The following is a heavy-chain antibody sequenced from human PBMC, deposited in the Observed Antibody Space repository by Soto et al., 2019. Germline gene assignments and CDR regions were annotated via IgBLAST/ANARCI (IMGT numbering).Heavy chain of an antibody. CDR1: GYTFTSYD. D-gene: IGHD3-10*01. V-gene: IGHV1-8*01. CDR3: SRARRFGELLRYYYYYMDV. J-gene: IGHJ6*03. Sequence: ASVKVSCKASGYTFTSYDINWVRQATGQGLEWMGWMNPNSGNTGYAQKFQGRVTMTRNTSISTAYMELSSLRSEDTAVYYCSRARRFGELLRYYYYYMDVWGKGTTVTVSS. CDR2: MNPNSGNT.